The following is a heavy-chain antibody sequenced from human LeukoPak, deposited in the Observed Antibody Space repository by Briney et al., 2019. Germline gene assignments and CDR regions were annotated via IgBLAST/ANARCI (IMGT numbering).Heavy chain of an antibody. J-gene: IGHJ6*02. Sequence: PGGSLRLSCAASGFTFSSYGMHWVRQAPGKGLEWVAVISYDGSNKYYADSVKGRFTISRDNSKNTLYLQMNSLRAEDTAVYYCANGGSGSYCYYYYGMDVWGQGTTVTVSS. CDR2: ISYDGSNK. CDR1: GFTFSSYG. V-gene: IGHV3-30*18. CDR3: ANGGSGSYCYYYYGMDV. D-gene: IGHD3-10*01.